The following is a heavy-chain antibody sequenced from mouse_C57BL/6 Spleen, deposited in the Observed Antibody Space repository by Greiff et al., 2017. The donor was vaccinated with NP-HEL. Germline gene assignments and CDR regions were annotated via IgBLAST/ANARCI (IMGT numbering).Heavy chain of an antibody. J-gene: IGHJ1*03. CDR1: GYTFTDYE. V-gene: IGHV1-15*01. CDR3: TRSPHYYGSSYGYFDV. D-gene: IGHD1-1*01. Sequence: VKLMESGAELVRPGASVTLSCKASGYTFTDYEMHWVKQTPVHGLEWIGAIDPETGGTAYNQKFKGKAILTADKSSSTAYMELRSLTSEDSAVYYCTRSPHYYGSSYGYFDVWGTGTTVTVSS. CDR2: IDPETGGT.